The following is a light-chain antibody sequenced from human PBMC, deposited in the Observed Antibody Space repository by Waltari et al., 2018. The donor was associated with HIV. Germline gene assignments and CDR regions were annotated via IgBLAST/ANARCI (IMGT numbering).Light chain of an antibody. CDR2: DAS. CDR3: SSYTSSSTVV. V-gene: IGLV2-14*01. CDR1: SSDVGGYNY. J-gene: IGLJ2*01. Sequence: QSALTQPASVSGSPGQSITISCTGTSSDVGGYNYVSWYQQHPGKAPKVMIYDASNRPSGVSNGFSGSKSGNTASLTISGLQAEDEADYYCSSYTSSSTVVFGGGTKLTVL.